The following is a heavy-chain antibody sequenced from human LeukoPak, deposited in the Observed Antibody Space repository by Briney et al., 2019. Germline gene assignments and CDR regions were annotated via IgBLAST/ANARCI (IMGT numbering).Heavy chain of an antibody. CDR2: IRYDGSNK. CDR3: AKDFQSFYYDSSGYDY. D-gene: IGHD3-22*01. V-gene: IGHV3-30*02. J-gene: IGHJ4*02. CDR1: GFTFSSYG. Sequence: GGSLRLSCAASGFTFSSYGMHWVRQAPGKGLEWVAFIRYDGSNKYYADPVKGRFTISRDNSKNTLYLQMNSLRAEDTAVYYCAKDFQSFYYDSSGYDYWGQGTLVTVSS.